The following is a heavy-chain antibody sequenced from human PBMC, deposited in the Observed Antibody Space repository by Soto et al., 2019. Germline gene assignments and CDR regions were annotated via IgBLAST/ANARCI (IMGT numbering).Heavy chain of an antibody. CDR3: AGVVMANFDY. V-gene: IGHV1-69*13. CDR1: GGTFGSQG. CDR2: FIAMLGTP. J-gene: IGHJ4*01. D-gene: IGHD3-22*01. Sequence: VASVKVSCKASGGTFGSQGIAWVRQAPAQGLEGMGGFIAMLGTPTYAKKVQGRATISADESLTSSYLELRRLRSEDTGVYFCAGVVMANFDYWGHGTVVTVSS.